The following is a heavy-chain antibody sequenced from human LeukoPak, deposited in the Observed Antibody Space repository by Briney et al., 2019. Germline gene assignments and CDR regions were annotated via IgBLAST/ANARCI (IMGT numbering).Heavy chain of an antibody. CDR2: IYYSGGT. J-gene: IGHJ4*02. CDR1: GGSISSYY. D-gene: IGHD3-16*01. V-gene: IGHV4-59*08. Sequence: SETLSLTCTVSGGSISSYYWSWIRQPPGKGLEWIGYIYYSGGTNYNPSLKSRVTMSVDTSKNQFSLSLNSVTAADTAVYYCARQSGGVGTKIDYWGQGTLVTVSS. CDR3: ARQSGGVGTKIDY.